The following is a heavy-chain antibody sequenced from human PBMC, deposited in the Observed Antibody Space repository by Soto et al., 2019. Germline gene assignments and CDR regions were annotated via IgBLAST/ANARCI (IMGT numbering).Heavy chain of an antibody. CDR1: GFTFSSYA. CDR2: ISGSGGST. D-gene: IGHD5-12*01. J-gene: IGHJ4*02. V-gene: IGHV3-23*01. CDR3: AKAGAKRGYSGYDSPLGYRYGYDY. Sequence: GSLRLSCAASGFTFSSYAMSWVRQAPGKGLEWVSAISGSGGSTYYADSVKGRFTISRDNSKNTLYLQMNSLRAEDTAVYYCAKAGAKRGYSGYDSPLGYRYGYDYWGQGTLVTVSS.